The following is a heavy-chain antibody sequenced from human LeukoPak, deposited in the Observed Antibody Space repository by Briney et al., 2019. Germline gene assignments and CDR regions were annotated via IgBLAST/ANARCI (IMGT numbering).Heavy chain of an antibody. J-gene: IGHJ6*03. D-gene: IGHD2-8*01. CDR1: SGSINSGSYY. V-gene: IGHV4-61*02. Sequence: SETLSLTCTVSSGSINSGSYYWNWIRQPAGKGLEWIGRIYSSGSTNYNPSLKTRVTISVDTSKNQFSLKLTSVTAADTAVYYCAREAGLIYFYYIDVWGKGTTVTVSS. CDR2: IYSSGST. CDR3: AREAGLIYFYYIDV.